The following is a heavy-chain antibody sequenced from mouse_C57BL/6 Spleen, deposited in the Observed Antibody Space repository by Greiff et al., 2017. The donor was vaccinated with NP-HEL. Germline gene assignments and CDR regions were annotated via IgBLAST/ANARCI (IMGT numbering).Heavy chain of an antibody. CDR2: IHPNSGST. CDR1: GYTFTSYW. V-gene: IGHV1-64*01. CDR3: AREGNIGDGYFAY. J-gene: IGHJ3*01. D-gene: IGHD2-3*01. Sequence: QVQLQQPGAELVKPGAPVKLSCKASGYTFTSYWMHWVKQRPGQGLEWIGMIHPNSGSTNYNEKFKSKATLTVDKSSSTAYMQLSSLTSEDSAVYYCAREGNIGDGYFAYWGQGTLVTVSA.